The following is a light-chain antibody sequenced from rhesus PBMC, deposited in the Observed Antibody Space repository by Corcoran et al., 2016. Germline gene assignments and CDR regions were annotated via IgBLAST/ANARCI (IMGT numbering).Light chain of an antibody. J-gene: IGLJ1*01. V-gene: IGLV2-13*03. CDR1: SSDIGGSNH. Sequence: QPAPTQSPSVSGSPGQSVTISCTGTSSDIGGSNHVSWYQQHPGKAPKLIIYEVGRRPSGVSDRFSGSKSGNTASLTISGLQAEDEADYYCSSDANSRTIIIGAGTRLTVL. CDR2: EVG. CDR3: SSDANSRTII.